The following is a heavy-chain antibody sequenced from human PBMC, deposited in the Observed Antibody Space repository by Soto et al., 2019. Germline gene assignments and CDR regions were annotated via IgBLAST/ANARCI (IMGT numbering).Heavy chain of an antibody. D-gene: IGHD2-2*02. Sequence: GGSLRLSCAASGFTFSIYALHWVRQAPGNGLEWVAVVSFDGRNKRYADSVKGRFTISRDNSKNTLYVQMNSLRGEDTAVYYCARGRYCSGTSCYTDYYFGLDVWGQGTTVTVSS. J-gene: IGHJ6*02. CDR3: ARGRYCSGTSCYTDYYFGLDV. CDR1: GFTFSIYA. V-gene: IGHV3-30*01. CDR2: VSFDGRNK.